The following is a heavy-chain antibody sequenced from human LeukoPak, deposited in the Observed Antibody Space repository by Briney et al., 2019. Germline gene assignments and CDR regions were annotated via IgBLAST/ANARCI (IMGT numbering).Heavy chain of an antibody. CDR1: GFTFSSYA. CDR3: AGPLWFGELLYGAFDI. Sequence: GGSPRLSCAASGFTFSSYAMHWVRQAPGKGLEWVAVISYDGSNKYYADSVKGRFTISRDNSKNTLYLQMNSLRAEDTAVYYCAGPLWFGELLYGAFDIWGQGTMVTVSS. CDR2: ISYDGSNK. J-gene: IGHJ3*02. D-gene: IGHD3-10*01. V-gene: IGHV3-30-3*01.